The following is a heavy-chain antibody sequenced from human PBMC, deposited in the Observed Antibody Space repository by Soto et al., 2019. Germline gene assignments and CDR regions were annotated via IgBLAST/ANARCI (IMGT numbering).Heavy chain of an antibody. CDR3: ARDRGIVVVPAALNWFDP. Sequence: SVKVSCKASGGTFSSYAISWVRQAPGQGLEWMGGIIPIFGTANYAQRFQGRVTITADKSTSTAYMELSSLRSEDTAVCYCARDRGIVVVPAALNWFDPWGQGTLVTVSS. V-gene: IGHV1-69*06. J-gene: IGHJ5*02. CDR1: GGTFSSYA. D-gene: IGHD2-2*01. CDR2: IIPIFGTA.